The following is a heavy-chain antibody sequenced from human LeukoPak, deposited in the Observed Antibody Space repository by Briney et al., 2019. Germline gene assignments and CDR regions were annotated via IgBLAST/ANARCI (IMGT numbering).Heavy chain of an antibody. J-gene: IGHJ3*02. CDR3: ARSGYSSGWSAVAFDI. D-gene: IGHD6-19*01. Sequence: PGGSLRLSCAASGFTFSGYWMHWVRQAPGKGLVWVSRINSDGSSTSYADSVKGRFTTSRDNAKNTLYLQMNSLRAEDTAVYYCARSGYSSGWSAVAFDIWGQGTMVTVSS. V-gene: IGHV3-74*01. CDR2: INSDGSST. CDR1: GFTFSGYW.